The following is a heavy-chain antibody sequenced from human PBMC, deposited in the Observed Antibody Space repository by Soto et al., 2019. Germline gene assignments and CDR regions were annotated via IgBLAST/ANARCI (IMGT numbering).Heavy chain of an antibody. V-gene: IGHV3-23*01. Sequence: TGGSLRLSCGASGFTCSSYGMSWVRQAPGKGLEWVSAISGSGGSTYYADSVKGRFTISRDNSKNTLYLQMNSLRAEDTAVYYCANEHILTGYSHYYYGMDVWGQGTTVTVSS. CDR3: ANEHILTGYSHYYYGMDV. J-gene: IGHJ6*02. CDR2: ISGSGGST. D-gene: IGHD3-9*01. CDR1: GFTCSSYG.